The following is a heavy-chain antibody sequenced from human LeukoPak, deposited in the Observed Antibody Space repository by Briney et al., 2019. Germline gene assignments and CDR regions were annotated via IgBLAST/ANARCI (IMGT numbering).Heavy chain of an antibody. CDR1: GFNVSRYS. Sequence: GGSLRLSCAASGFNVSRYSMNWVRQAPGKGLEWVSSIRSSSNYIYDADSVKGRFTITRDNAKNSMYLLMNSLRAEDTAVYYCARDQLGSWYDNWFDPWGQGTLVTVSS. J-gene: IGHJ5*02. D-gene: IGHD6-13*01. CDR3: ARDQLGSWYDNWFDP. CDR2: IRSSSNYI. V-gene: IGHV3-21*01.